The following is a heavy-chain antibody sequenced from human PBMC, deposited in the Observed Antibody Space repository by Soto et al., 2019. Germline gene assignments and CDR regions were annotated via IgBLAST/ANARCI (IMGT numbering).Heavy chain of an antibody. Sequence: PGGSLRLSCAASGFTFSSYGMHWVRQAPGKGLEWVAVISYDGSNKYYADSVKGRFTISRDNSKNTLYLQMNSLRAEDTAVYYCAKSRDNYEGYYYMDVWGKGTTVTVSS. J-gene: IGHJ6*03. V-gene: IGHV3-30*18. CDR2: ISYDGSNK. CDR3: AKSRDNYEGYYYMDV. D-gene: IGHD4-4*01. CDR1: GFTFSSYG.